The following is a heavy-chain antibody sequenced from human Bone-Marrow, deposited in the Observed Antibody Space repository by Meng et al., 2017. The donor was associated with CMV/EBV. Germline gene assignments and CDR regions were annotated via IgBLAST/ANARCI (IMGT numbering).Heavy chain of an antibody. J-gene: IGHJ5*02. CDR3: ARLVVVPAAISWFDP. Sequence: GGSLRLSCKGSGYSFTSYWIGWVRQMPGKGLEWMGIIYPGDSDTRYSPSFQGQVTISADKSISTAYLQWSSLKASDTAMYYCARLVVVPAAISWFDPWGQGTLVTVSS. CDR1: GYSFTSYW. V-gene: IGHV5-51*01. CDR2: IYPGDSDT. D-gene: IGHD2-2*01.